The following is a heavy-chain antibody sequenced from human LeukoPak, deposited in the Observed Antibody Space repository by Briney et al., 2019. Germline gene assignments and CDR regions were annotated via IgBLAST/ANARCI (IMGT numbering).Heavy chain of an antibody. CDR1: GGPISNYY. V-gene: IGHV4-59*01. D-gene: IGHD3-22*01. CDR3: ARAGYDSSGYRYYFDY. Sequence: SETLSLTCTVSGGPISNYYWSWIRQPPGKGLEWIGYIYYSGSTNYNPSLKSRVTISVDTSKNQFSLKLSSVTAADTAVYYCARAGYDSSGYRYYFDYWGQGTLVTVSS. CDR2: IYYSGST. J-gene: IGHJ4*02.